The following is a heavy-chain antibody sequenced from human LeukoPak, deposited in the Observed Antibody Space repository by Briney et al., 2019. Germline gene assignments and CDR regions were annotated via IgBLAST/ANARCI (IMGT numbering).Heavy chain of an antibody. D-gene: IGHD3-16*01. V-gene: IGHV3-69-1*01. CDR1: GFTFIMHS. CDR3: ASVRGGY. J-gene: IGHJ4*02. Sequence: PGESLRLSCAASGFTFIMHSINWVRQAPGKGLEWVSYTTPSGTTYYADSVKGRFSVSRDNGENSVYLLMNNLRAEDTALYHCASVRGGYWGQGTLVAVSS. CDR2: TTPSGTT.